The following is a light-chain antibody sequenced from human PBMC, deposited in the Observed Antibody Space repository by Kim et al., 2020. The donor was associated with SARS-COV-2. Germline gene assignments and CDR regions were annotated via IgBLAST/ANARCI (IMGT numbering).Light chain of an antibody. Sequence: PGRTARITCGGKSIGSKSVHWYQQMPGQAPVLVISYDSDRPSGIPERFSGSNSGNTATLTISRVEAGDEADYYCQVWDSSSDHRVVFGGGTQLTVL. CDR2: YDS. CDR1: SIGSKS. J-gene: IGLJ2*01. CDR3: QVWDSSSDHRVV. V-gene: IGLV3-21*04.